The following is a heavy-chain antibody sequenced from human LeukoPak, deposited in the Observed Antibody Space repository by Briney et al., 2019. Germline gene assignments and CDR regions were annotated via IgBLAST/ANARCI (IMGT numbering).Heavy chain of an antibody. Sequence: HPGGSLRLSCAASGFTFSSYGMHWVRQAPGKGLEWVAFIRYDGSDKYYADSVKGRFTISRDNSKNTLYLQMNSLRAEDTAVYYCAKDFGVYSSSWYGIFDYWGQGTLVTVSS. J-gene: IGHJ4*02. CDR1: GFTFSSYG. CDR3: AKDFGVYSSSWYGIFDY. V-gene: IGHV3-30*02. D-gene: IGHD6-13*01. CDR2: IRYDGSDK.